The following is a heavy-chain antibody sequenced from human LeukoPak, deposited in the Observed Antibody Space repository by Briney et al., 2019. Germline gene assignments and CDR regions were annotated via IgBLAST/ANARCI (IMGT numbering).Heavy chain of an antibody. CDR3: ARGIRLRGRVTYFDY. CDR2: IYHSGST. Sequence: PSETLSLTCAVSGYSISSGHYWGWIRQPPGKGLEWIGSIYHSGSTYYNPSLKSRVTISVDTSKNQFSLKLSSVTAADTAVYYCARGIRLRGRVTYFDYWGQGTLVTFSS. J-gene: IGHJ4*02. V-gene: IGHV4-38-2*01. CDR1: GYSISSGHY. D-gene: IGHD4-17*01.